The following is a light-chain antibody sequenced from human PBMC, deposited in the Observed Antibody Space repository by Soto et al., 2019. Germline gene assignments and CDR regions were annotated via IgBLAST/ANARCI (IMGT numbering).Light chain of an antibody. CDR3: QQYNSYPWT. Sequence: DIQMTQSPSTLSASVGDRVTIVCRASQSVSDWLGWFQQRPGKAPKVLIYGASSLESGVPSRFSGGGSGTEFTLTISSLQPDDFAIYYCQQYNSYPWTFGQGTKGEIK. CDR1: QSVSDW. CDR2: GAS. J-gene: IGKJ1*01. V-gene: IGKV1-5*02.